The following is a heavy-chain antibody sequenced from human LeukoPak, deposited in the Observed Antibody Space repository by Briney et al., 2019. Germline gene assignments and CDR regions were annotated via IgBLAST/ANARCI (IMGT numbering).Heavy chain of an antibody. Sequence: ASVKVSCKASGYTFTGYYMHWVRQAPGQGLEWMGRINPNSGGTNYAQKFQGRVTMTRDTSISTAYMELSRLRSDDTAVYYCARGLSKPDYYYYMDVWGKGTTVTVSS. CDR3: ARGLSKPDYYYYMDV. V-gene: IGHV1-2*06. J-gene: IGHJ6*03. CDR1: GYTFTGYY. D-gene: IGHD1-14*01. CDR2: INPNSGGT.